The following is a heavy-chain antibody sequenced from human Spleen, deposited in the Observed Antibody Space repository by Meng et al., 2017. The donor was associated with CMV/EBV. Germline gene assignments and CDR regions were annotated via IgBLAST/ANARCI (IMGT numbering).Heavy chain of an antibody. CDR2: ISYDGSNK. V-gene: IGHV3-30*18. CDR3: AKWSPGHY. CDR1: GFTFSSYS. D-gene: IGHD1-26*01. Sequence: GESLKISCPASGFTFSSYSMNWVRQAPGKGLEWVAVISYDGSNKYYADSVKGRFTISRDNAKNTLYLQMNSLRAEDTAVYYCAKWSPGHYWGQGTLVTVSS. J-gene: IGHJ4*02.